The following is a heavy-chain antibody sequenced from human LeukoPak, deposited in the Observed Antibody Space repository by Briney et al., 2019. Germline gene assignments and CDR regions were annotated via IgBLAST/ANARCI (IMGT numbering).Heavy chain of an antibody. CDR2: IYYSGST. CDR3: ARVGSATQVDY. D-gene: IGHD1-26*01. Sequence: PSETLSLTCTVSGGSISSYYWSRIRQPPGKGLEWIGYIYYSGSTNYNPSLKSRVTISVDTSKNQFSLKLSSVTAADTAVYYCARVGSATQVDYWGQGTLVTVSS. CDR1: GGSISSYY. V-gene: IGHV4-59*01. J-gene: IGHJ4*02.